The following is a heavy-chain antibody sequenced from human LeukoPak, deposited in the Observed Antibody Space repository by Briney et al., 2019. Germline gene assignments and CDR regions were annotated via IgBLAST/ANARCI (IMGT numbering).Heavy chain of an antibody. CDR2: INAGNGNT. J-gene: IGHJ4*02. V-gene: IGHV1-3*01. D-gene: IGHD3-9*01. CDR3: ARDGVGFLTGSFDY. Sequence: ASVKVSCKASGYTFTGYYMHWVRQAPGQSLEWMGWINAGNGNTKYSQKFQGRVTITRDTSASTAYMELSSLRSEDTAVYYCARDGVGFLTGSFDYWGQGTLVTVSS. CDR1: GYTFTGYY.